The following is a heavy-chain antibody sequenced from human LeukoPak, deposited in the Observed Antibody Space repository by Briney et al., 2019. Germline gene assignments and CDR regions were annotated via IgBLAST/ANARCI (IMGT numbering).Heavy chain of an antibody. CDR2: MNPNSGNT. J-gene: IGHJ4*02. CDR1: GYTFTSYD. V-gene: IGHV1-8*01. D-gene: IGHD2-15*01. CDR3: ARTYCSGGSCLSYYFDY. Sequence: ASVKVSCKASGYTFTSYDINWVRQATGQGLEWMGWMNPNSGNTGYAQKFQGRVTITADKSTSTAYMELSSLRSEDTAVYYCARTYCSGGSCLSYYFDYWGQGTLVTVSS.